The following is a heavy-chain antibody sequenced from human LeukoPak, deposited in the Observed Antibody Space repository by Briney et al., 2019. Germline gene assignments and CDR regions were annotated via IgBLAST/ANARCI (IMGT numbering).Heavy chain of an antibody. J-gene: IGHJ4*02. V-gene: IGHV3-48*04. Sequence: GGSLRLSCAASGFSFSDYAMNWVRQAPGKGLEWVSNIRGSGEGLGSGVYYADSVKGRFTISRDNAKNSLYLQMNSLSAEDTAFYYCARDLNWGFDYWGQGALVTVSS. CDR3: ARDLNWGFDY. CDR1: GFSFSDYA. D-gene: IGHD7-27*01. CDR2: IRGSGEGLGSGV.